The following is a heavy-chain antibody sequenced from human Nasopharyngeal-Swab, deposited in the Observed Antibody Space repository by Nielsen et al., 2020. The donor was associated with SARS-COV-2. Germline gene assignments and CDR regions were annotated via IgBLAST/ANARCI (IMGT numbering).Heavy chain of an antibody. CDR3: ARDESYYYYYGMDV. CDR1: GLTFSSYW. Sequence: GGSLRLSCAASGLTFSSYWMSGVRQAPGKGLEWVANIKQDGSEKYYVDSVKGRFTISRDNAKNSLYLQMNSLRAEDTAVYYCARDESYYYYYGMDVWGQGTTVTVS. V-gene: IGHV3-7*01. J-gene: IGHJ6*02. CDR2: IKQDGSEK.